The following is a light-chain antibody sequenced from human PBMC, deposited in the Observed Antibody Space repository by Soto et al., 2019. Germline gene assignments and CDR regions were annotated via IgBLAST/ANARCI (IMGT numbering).Light chain of an antibody. CDR1: SPNIGSNF. J-gene: IGLJ2*01. Sequence: QSVLTQPPSASGTPGQRVAISCSGSSPNIGSNFAYWYQQLPGTAPKLLILRNNQRPSGVPDRFSGSKSGTSASLAISGLRSEDEADYYCAAWDDSLKSVVFGGGTQLTVL. CDR2: RNN. CDR3: AAWDDSLKSVV. V-gene: IGLV1-47*01.